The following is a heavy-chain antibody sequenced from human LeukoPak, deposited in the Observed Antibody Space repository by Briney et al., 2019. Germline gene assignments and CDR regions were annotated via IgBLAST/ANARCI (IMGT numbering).Heavy chain of an antibody. CDR1: GGSITFGSYY. D-gene: IGHD3-16*02. CDR3: ARARVIPASFDD. J-gene: IGHJ4*02. V-gene: IGHV4-61*02. Sequence: SQTLSLTCTVSGGSITFGSYYWTWIRQPAGKGLEWIGRIYTSGRTFYNPPLKSRVTISMDTSMDQFSLRLNSVTAADTAVYYCARARVIPASFDDWGQGVLVTVSS. CDR2: IYTSGRT.